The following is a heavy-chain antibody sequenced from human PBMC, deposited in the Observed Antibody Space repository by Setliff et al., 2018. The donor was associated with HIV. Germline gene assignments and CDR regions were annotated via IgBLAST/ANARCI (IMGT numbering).Heavy chain of an antibody. CDR3: ARTLPQYTNLFDY. Sequence: ASVKVSCKASGYTFTNYYMHWVRQTPGQGLEWMGWINPNSGGTNYAQKFQGRVTMTRDTSISTAYMELSRLRSDDTAVYYCARTLPQYTNLFDYWGQGTLVTVSS. CDR2: INPNSGGT. J-gene: IGHJ4*02. CDR1: GYTFTNYY. V-gene: IGHV1-2*02. D-gene: IGHD5-18*01.